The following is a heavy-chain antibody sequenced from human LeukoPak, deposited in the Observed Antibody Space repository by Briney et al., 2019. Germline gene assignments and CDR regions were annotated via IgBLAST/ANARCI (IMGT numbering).Heavy chain of an antibody. D-gene: IGHD6-6*01. CDR3: ARATRPHFDY. CDR1: GGSFSGYY. V-gene: IGHV4-34*01. J-gene: IGHJ4*02. CDR2: INHSGST. Sequence: SETLSLTCAVYGGSFSGYYWSWIRQPPGKGLEWIGEINHSGSTNYNPSLKSRVTISVDTSKNQFSLKLSSVTAADTAVCYCARATRPHFDYWGQGTLVTVSS.